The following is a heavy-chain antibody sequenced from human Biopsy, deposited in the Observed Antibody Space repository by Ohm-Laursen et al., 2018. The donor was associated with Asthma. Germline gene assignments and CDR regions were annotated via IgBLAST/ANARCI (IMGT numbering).Heavy chain of an antibody. CDR3: ARKAGSCISRTCYSLDF. CDR2: INSELGNT. J-gene: IGHJ4*02. V-gene: IGHV1-69*13. Sequence: PSETASCKPLGGTFNTYVIGWARQAPGQGLEWMGEINSELGNTTYPQKFQDRVTITADDSTSTVYMELSSLRSEDTAVYYCARKAGSCISRTCYSLDFWGQGTLVTVSS. D-gene: IGHD2-2*01. CDR1: GGTFNTYV.